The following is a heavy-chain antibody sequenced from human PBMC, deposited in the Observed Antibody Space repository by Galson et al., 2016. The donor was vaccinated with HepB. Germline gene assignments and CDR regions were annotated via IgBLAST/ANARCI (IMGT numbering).Heavy chain of an antibody. CDR3: ASYPGYFPGN. CDR2: ISSRGNTI. CDR1: GFTFSSYE. D-gene: IGHD3-9*01. V-gene: IGHV3-48*03. J-gene: IGHJ4*02. Sequence: SLRLSCAASGFTFSSYEMNWVRQAPGKGLEWVSYISSRGNTIYYADSVKGRFTISRANAKNSLYLQMNSLRAEDTAGYYCASYPGYFPGNWGQGTLGTVSS.